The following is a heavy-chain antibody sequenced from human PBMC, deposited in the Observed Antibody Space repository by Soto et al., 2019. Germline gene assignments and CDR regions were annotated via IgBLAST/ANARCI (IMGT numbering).Heavy chain of an antibody. J-gene: IGHJ5*02. CDR3: ARGSFHQGVGWFDP. Sequence: TLSLTCTVSGGSISSGGYYWSWIRQHPGKGLEWIGYIYYSGSTYYNPSLKSRVTISVDTSKNQFSLKLSSVTAADTAVYYCARGSFHQGVGWFDPWGQGTLVTVSS. CDR1: GGSISSGGYY. V-gene: IGHV4-31*03. CDR2: IYYSGST. D-gene: IGHD1-26*01.